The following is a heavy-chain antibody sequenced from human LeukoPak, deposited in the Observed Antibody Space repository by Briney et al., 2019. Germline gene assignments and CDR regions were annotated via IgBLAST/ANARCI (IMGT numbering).Heavy chain of an antibody. J-gene: IGHJ4*02. CDR3: ARGAYADRTGYNLDS. CDR2: VFFGGQT. CDR1: GDPVWSYY. Sequence: SETLSLTCSVSGDPVWSYYWTWVRQPPEKGLEWIGYVFFGGQTNYNPSVKSRVTISLDTSRSQFYLNLTSVTAADSAVYYCARGAYADRTGYNLDSWGQGTLVFVSS. V-gene: IGHV4-59*02. D-gene: IGHD5-24*01.